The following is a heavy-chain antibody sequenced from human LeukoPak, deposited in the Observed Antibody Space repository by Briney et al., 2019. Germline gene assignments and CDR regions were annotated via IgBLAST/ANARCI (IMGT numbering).Heavy chain of an antibody. CDR2: INHSGST. CDR3: ARHIASSGWPFDY. D-gene: IGHD6-19*01. Sequence: SETLSLTCAVHGGSFIGFHWNWIRQPPGKGLEWIGDINHSGSTNYNPSLTSRVTISVDTSKNQFSLKLSSVTAADTAVYYCARHIASSGWPFDYWGQGTLVTVSS. CDR1: GGSFIGFH. V-gene: IGHV4-34*01. J-gene: IGHJ4*02.